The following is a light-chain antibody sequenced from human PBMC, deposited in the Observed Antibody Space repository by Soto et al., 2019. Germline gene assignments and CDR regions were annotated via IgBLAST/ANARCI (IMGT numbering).Light chain of an antibody. CDR1: SSDVGIYKY. CDR3: SSYTSISPYV. Sequence: QSALTQPASVAGSPGQSITISYTATSSDVGIYKYFSWYQQHPGKAPKLIIYDVTNRPSGVSNRFSGSKSGNTASLSISWLQAEDEADYYCSSYTSISPYVFGAGTKVTVL. CDR2: DVT. V-gene: IGLV2-14*01. J-gene: IGLJ1*01.